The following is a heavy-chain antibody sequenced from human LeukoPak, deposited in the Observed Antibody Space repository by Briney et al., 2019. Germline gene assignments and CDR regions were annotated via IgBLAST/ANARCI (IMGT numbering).Heavy chain of an antibody. CDR3: ARTSRYYDSSGYYHYYFDY. D-gene: IGHD3-22*01. Sequence: SETLSLTCTVSGGSISSYYWSWIRQPPGKGLEWIGYIYYSGSTNYNPSLKSRVTISVDTSKNQFSLKLSSVTAADTALYHCARTSRYYDSSGYYHYYFDYWGQGTLVTVSS. V-gene: IGHV4-59*01. CDR1: GGSISSYY. J-gene: IGHJ4*02. CDR2: IYYSGST.